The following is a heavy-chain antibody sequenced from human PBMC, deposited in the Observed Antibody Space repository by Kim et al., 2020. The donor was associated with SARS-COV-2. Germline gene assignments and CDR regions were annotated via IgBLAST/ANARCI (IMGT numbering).Heavy chain of an antibody. CDR3: ARAPGLGTMLVVVTHFDS. Sequence: SETLSLTCTVSGGSISSGGYYWSWIRQHPGKGLEWIGYIYYSGSTYYNPSPKSRVTISVDTSKNQFSLKLSSVTAEDTAVYYCARAPGLGTMLVVVTHFDSWGQGTLVTVSS. CDR2: IYYSGST. J-gene: IGHJ4*02. D-gene: IGHD3-22*01. CDR1: GGSISSGGYY. V-gene: IGHV4-31*03.